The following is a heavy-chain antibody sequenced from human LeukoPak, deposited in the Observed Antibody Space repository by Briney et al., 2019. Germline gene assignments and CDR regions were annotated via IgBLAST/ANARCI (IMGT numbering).Heavy chain of an antibody. CDR1: GFTFSSYW. J-gene: IGHJ5*02. CDR3: ARAVTYFYGSVTYDWFDP. D-gene: IGHD3-10*01. Sequence: GGSLRLSCAASGFTFSSYWMHWVRQTPGKGLMWVSRIESDGSTIYADSVKDRFTISRDNGKNTVYLQMNSLRVDDTAMYYCARAVTYFYGSVTYDWFDPWGQGTLVTISS. V-gene: IGHV3-74*01. CDR2: IESDGST.